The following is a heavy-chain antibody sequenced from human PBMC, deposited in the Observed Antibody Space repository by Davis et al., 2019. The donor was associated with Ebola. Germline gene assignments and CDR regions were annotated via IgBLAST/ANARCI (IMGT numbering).Heavy chain of an antibody. CDR1: GFTFSSYA. CDR3: AKDGTGISDY. V-gene: IGHV3-64*01. D-gene: IGHD1-14*01. Sequence: PGGSLRLSCAASGFTFSSYAMHWVRQAPGKGLEYVSAISSNGGSTYYANSVKGRFTISRDNSKNTLYLQMGSLRAEDMAVYYCAKDGTGISDYWGQGTLVTVSS. CDR2: ISSNGGST. J-gene: IGHJ4*02.